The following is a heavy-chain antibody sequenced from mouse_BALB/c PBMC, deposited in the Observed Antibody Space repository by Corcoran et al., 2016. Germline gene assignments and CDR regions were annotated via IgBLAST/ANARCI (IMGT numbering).Heavy chain of an antibody. V-gene: IGHV14-3*02. CDR2: IDPANGNT. J-gene: IGHJ2*01. D-gene: IGHD1-1*01. Sequence: EVQLQQSGAELVKPGASVKLSCTASGFNIKDTYMHWVKHRPEQGLEWIGRIDPANGNTKYDPKFQGKATITADTSSNTAYLQLSRLTSEDTAVYYCASARDYGSSYNYWGQGTTLPVSS. CDR3: ASARDYGSSYNY. CDR1: GFNIKDTY.